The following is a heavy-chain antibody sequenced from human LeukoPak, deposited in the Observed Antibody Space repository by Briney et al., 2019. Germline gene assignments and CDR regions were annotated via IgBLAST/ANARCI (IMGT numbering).Heavy chain of an antibody. J-gene: IGHJ4*02. CDR2: IRSTGIDT. D-gene: IGHD2-2*01. CDR1: GFTLTTYV. CDR3: AKDSDEDRYCSSTNCYPFDY. V-gene: IGHV3-23*01. Sequence: GGSLRLSCAASGFTLTTYVMTWVRQAPGKGLEWVSAIRSTGIDTYYADSVKGRFTISRDNSKNTLYLQMNSLRAADTAVYYCAKDSDEDRYCSSTNCYPFDYWGQGTLVTVSS.